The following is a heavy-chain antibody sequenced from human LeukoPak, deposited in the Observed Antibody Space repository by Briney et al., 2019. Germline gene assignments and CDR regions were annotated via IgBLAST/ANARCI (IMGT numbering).Heavy chain of an antibody. CDR2: LYSGSST. D-gene: IGHD3-3*02. CDR1: GFTVSTNY. V-gene: IGHV3-53*01. J-gene: IGHJ2*01. CDR3: ARVGDHFHWYLDL. Sequence: PGGSLRLSCAASGFTVSTNYMNWVRQAPGKGLEWVSILYSGSSTYYADSVEGRFTISRDSSKNTLFLQMNDLRAEDTAVHYCARVGDHFHWYLDLWGRGTLVTVSS.